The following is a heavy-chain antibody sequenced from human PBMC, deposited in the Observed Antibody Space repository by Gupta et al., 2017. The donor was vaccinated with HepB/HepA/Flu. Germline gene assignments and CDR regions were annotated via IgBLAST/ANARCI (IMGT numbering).Heavy chain of an antibody. J-gene: IGHJ3*02. Sequence: QTTLKESGPTLVKPTQTLTLNCTFSGFSPSTSGVGVGGIRQPQRKALEWRAFIYWDDEKRYIPSLKSRLTITKDTAKKHVVLTMTNMDPVYTATYYCAHLTYDYDNSGYSDVFDIWGQGTMVTVSS. CDR1: GFSPSTSGVG. CDR3: AHLTYDYDNSGYSDVFDI. CDR2: IYWDDEK. V-gene: IGHV2-5*02. D-gene: IGHD3-22*01.